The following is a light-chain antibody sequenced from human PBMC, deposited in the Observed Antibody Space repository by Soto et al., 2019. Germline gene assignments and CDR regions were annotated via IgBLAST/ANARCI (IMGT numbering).Light chain of an antibody. CDR1: QSISNC. CDR2: TAS. CDR3: QQYNSSWT. V-gene: IGKV1-5*03. Sequence: IQMNQSPSTLSAYVGDRVTITCRASQSISNCLAWYQQKPGKAPNLLIYTASSLEDGVPSRFSGSGSGTEFTLTISSLQPDDFATYYCQQYNSSWTFGQGTKVDIK. J-gene: IGKJ1*01.